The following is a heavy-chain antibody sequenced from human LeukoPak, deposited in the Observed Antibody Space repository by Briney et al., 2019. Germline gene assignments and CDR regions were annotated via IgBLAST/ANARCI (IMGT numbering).Heavy chain of an antibody. CDR2: ISGSGGST. D-gene: IGHD6-13*01. CDR1: GFTFSSYA. CDR3: AKDHSSWAPVDY. J-gene: IGHJ4*02. Sequence: PGGSLRLSCAASGFTFSSYAMSWVRQAPGKGLEWVSAISGSGGSTYYADSVKGRFTISRDNSKNMLYLQVNSLRAEDTALYYCAKDHSSWAPVDYWGQGTLVTVSS. V-gene: IGHV3-23*01.